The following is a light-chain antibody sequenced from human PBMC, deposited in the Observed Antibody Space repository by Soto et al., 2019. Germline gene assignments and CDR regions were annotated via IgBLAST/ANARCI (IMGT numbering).Light chain of an antibody. V-gene: IGLV1-40*01. CDR1: SSNIGANYD. J-gene: IGLJ1*01. Sequence: QSVKTQPPSVSGAPGQRVTISCTGSSSNIGANYDVHWYQHRPGTAPKLLIFGNNNRPSGVPDRFSGSKSGTSASLAITGLQAEDEGDYYCQSYDSTLTDSYVFGTGTKVTVL. CDR3: QSYDSTLTDSYV. CDR2: GNN.